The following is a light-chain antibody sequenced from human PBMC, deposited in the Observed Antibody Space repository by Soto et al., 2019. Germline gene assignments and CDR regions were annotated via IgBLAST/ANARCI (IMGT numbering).Light chain of an antibody. Sequence: DIQMTQSPSTLSASVGDRVTITCRASQSISSWLAWYQQKPGKAPNLLIYDASTLESGVPSRFSGSGFGTEFTLTISSLQPDDLATYYCQQYKSYWTFGQGTKVEIK. CDR3: QQYKSYWT. J-gene: IGKJ1*01. CDR1: QSISSW. V-gene: IGKV1-5*01. CDR2: DAS.